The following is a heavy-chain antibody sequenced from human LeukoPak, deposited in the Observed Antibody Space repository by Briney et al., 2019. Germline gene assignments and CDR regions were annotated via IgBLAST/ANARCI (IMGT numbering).Heavy chain of an antibody. J-gene: IGHJ6*03. D-gene: IGHD6-13*01. V-gene: IGHV4-34*01. Sequence: PSETLSLTCAVYGGSFSGYYWRWLRQPPGKGLEWIGEINHSGSTNYNPSLKSRVTISVDTSKNQFSLKLSSVTAADTAVYYCASRPGYSSSWAYYYYYYYMDVWGKGTTVTVSS. CDR1: GGSFSGYY. CDR3: ASRPGYSSSWAYYYYYYYMDV. CDR2: INHSGST.